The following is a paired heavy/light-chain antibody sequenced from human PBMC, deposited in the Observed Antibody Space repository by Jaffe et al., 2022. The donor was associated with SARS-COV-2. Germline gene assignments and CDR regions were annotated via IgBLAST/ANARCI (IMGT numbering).Light chain of an antibody. V-gene: IGKV1-5*03. CDR1: QSVRSW. CDR3: QHYDGYPWT. CDR2: KAS. J-gene: IGKJ1*01. Sequence: DIQMTQSPSTLSASVGDRVTITCRASQSVRSWLAWFQQKPGKPPKVLIYKASSLDSGVPSRFSGSGSGTEFTLTISSLQPDDFATYYCQHYDGYPWTFGQGTKVEIK.
Heavy chain of an antibody. V-gene: IGHV4-61*01. D-gene: IGHD2-2*01. CDR1: GGSVTSDSYH. CDR3: ATYRVGVGGQGF. J-gene: IGHJ4*02. Sequence: QVQLQESGPRVVEPSETLSLTCTVSGGSVTSDSYHWSWIRQPPGKGLEWIGESTKGKPSLESRFAISVDASRNQFSLQVTSVTAADTAVYYCATYRVGVGGQGFWGQGTLVTVSS. CDR2: EST.